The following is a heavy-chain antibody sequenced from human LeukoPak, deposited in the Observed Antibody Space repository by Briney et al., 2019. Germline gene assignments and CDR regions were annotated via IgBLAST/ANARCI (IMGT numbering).Heavy chain of an antibody. J-gene: IGHJ4*02. CDR1: GFTLSSYS. V-gene: IGHV3-48*04. D-gene: IGHD2-2*01. CDR3: ARTLSSIPDFDY. Sequence: GGSLRLSCQASGFTLSSYSMNWVRQAPGKGLAGISHISSFRSTIYYAGSLRGRFIISRDSAKNSLYLQMNSLRAEDTAVYYCARTLSSIPDFDYWGQGTLVTVSS. CDR2: ISSFRSTI.